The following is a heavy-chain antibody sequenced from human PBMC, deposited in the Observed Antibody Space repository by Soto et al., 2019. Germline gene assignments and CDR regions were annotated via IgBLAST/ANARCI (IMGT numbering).Heavy chain of an antibody. V-gene: IGHV1-2*04. CDR2: INPNSGGT. CDR1: GYTFTGYY. D-gene: IGHD2-15*01. J-gene: IGHJ6*02. Sequence: ASVKVSCKASGYTFTGYYMHWVRQAPGQGLEWMGWINPNSGGTNYAQKFQGWVTMTRDTSISTAYMELSRLRSDDTAVYYCARDSALICSGGSCYPRHYYYGMDVWGQGTTVTVSS. CDR3: ARDSALICSGGSCYPRHYYYGMDV.